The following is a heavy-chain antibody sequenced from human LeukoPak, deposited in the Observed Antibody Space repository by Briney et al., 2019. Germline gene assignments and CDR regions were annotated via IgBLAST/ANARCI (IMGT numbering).Heavy chain of an antibody. Sequence: GGSLRLSCAASGFTFSSYAMSWVRQAPGKGLEWVSAISGSGGSTYYADSVKGRFTVSRDNSKNTLYLQMNSLRAEDTAVYYCAKPLGIAAAGIPDYWGQGTLVTVSS. J-gene: IGHJ4*02. V-gene: IGHV3-23*01. D-gene: IGHD6-13*01. CDR1: GFTFSSYA. CDR2: ISGSGGST. CDR3: AKPLGIAAAGIPDY.